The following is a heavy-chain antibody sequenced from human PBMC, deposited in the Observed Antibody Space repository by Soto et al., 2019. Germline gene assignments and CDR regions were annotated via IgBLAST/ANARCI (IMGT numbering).Heavy chain of an antibody. CDR2: IYYSGST. D-gene: IGHD2-15*01. V-gene: IGHV4-59*01. CDR1: GGSISTYW. Sequence: PSETLSLTCTVSGGSISTYWWSWIRQPPRKGLEWIGYIYYSGSTNYNPSLKSRVTISVDTSKNQFSLKLTSVTAADTAVYYCARSRGSTRSFDYWRQGTLVTVSS. J-gene: IGHJ4*02. CDR3: ARSRGSTRSFDY.